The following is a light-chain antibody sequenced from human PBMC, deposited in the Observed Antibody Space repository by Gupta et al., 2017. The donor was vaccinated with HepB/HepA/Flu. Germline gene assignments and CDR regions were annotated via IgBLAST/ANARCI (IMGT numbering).Light chain of an antibody. Sequence: QSALTQPPSVSGSPGPSVTISCTGTSSDVGSYNRVSWYQQPPGTPPKLMIYEVSNRPSGVPDRFSGSKSGNTASLTISGRQAEDEADYYCSSYTSSSPYVFGTGTKVTVL. CDR3: SSYTSSSPYV. CDR1: SSDVGSYNR. J-gene: IGLJ1*01. V-gene: IGLV2-18*02. CDR2: EVS.